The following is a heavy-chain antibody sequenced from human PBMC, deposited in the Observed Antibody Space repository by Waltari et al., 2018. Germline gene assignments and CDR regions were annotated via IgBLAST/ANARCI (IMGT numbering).Heavy chain of an antibody. D-gene: IGHD1-26*01. CDR1: GFTFSSYA. J-gene: IGHJ4*02. Sequence: EVQLLESGGGLVQPGGSLRLSCAASGFTFSSYAMSWVRQAPGKGREWVSVIYSGGSTYYADSVKGRFTISRDNSKNTLYLQMNSLRAEDTAVYYCAKEIRRSYDGIFDYWGQGTLVTVSS. CDR3: AKEIRRSYDGIFDY. CDR2: IYSGGST. V-gene: IGHV3-23*03.